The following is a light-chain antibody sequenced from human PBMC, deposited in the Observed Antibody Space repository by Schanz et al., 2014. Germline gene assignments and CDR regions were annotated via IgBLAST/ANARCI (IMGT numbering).Light chain of an antibody. V-gene: IGLV2-8*01. CDR3: CSYIGTNHLVL. Sequence: QSALTQPASVSGSPGQSITISCTGTSSDVGGYNYVSWYQHHPGKAPKLLIYDVTKRPSGVPDRFSGSRSGSTASLTVSGLQADDEADYYCCSYIGTNHLVLFGGGTKLTVL. J-gene: IGLJ3*02. CDR1: SSDVGGYNY. CDR2: DVT.